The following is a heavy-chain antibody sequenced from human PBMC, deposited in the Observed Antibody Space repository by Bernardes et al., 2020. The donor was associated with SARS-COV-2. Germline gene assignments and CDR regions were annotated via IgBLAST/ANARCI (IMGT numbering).Heavy chain of an antibody. D-gene: IGHD4-17*01. V-gene: IGHV2-70*11. CDR1: GSPPKTRGVF. Sequence: SGPTLVKPTQTLTLTCTFSGSPPKTRGVFFVWIRRPPGKALKWLARIDWVDDKYYNTSLKTRLTISKDTSKNQLILAMTNMDPADTATYYCARTPTVTTSYYFDFWGQGNLVTVSS. CDR2: IDWVDDK. CDR3: ARTPTVTTSYYFDF. J-gene: IGHJ4*02.